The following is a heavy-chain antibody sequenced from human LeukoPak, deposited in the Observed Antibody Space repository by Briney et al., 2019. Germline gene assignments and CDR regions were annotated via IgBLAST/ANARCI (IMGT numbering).Heavy chain of an antibody. CDR2: IIPIFGTA. Sequence: ASVKVSCKASGGTFSSYAISWVRQAPGQGLEWMGGIIPIFGTANYAQKFQGRVTITADESTSTAYVELSSLRSEDTAVYYCAREIYCSSTSCYSENWFDPWGQGTLVTVSS. D-gene: IGHD2-2*02. CDR1: GGTFSSYA. J-gene: IGHJ5*02. V-gene: IGHV1-69*13. CDR3: AREIYCSSTSCYSENWFDP.